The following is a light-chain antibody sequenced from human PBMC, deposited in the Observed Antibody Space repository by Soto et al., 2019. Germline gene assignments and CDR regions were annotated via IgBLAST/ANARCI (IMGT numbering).Light chain of an antibody. CDR2: RAS. J-gene: IGKJ1*01. CDR1: HYVYSN. CDR3: QQYHNLWT. V-gene: IGKV3-15*01. Sequence: EVVMTQSPATLYVSPGERATLSCTASHYVYSNVAWFQQRPGQAPRLLIYRASTRATGTPARFSGSGSGTEFTLTITSLQSEDFALYYCQQYHNLWTFGQGTKVDI.